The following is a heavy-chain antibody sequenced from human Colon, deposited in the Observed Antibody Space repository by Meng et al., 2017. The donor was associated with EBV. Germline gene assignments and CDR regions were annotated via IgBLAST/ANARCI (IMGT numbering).Heavy chain of an antibody. V-gene: IGHV3-23*01. CDR1: GFIFSSYA. J-gene: IGHJ4*02. CDR2: VSGSGGDT. D-gene: IGHD3-22*01. Sequence: EVQVLDSGGGLVQPGGSLRLSCAASGFIFSSYAMSWVRQAPGKGLEWVSSVSGSGGDTYYADSVKGRFTISRDNSKNTVSLQMKSLRVEDTAVYYCARVQGHYRDYWGQGTLVTVSS. CDR3: ARVQGHYRDY.